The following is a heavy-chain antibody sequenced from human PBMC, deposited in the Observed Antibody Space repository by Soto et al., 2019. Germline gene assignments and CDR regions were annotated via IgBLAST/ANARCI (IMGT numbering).Heavy chain of an antibody. D-gene: IGHD1-26*01. Sequence: ASVKVSCKASGFTYISYDINWVRQATGQGLEWMGWMNPKSGNTGYAQKFQGRVTMTRNTSISTAYMELSSLRPEDTAVYYCARHSGRYEFDNWGQGTLVTVSS. CDR1: GFTYISYD. CDR3: ARHSGRYEFDN. CDR2: MNPKSGNT. V-gene: IGHV1-8*01. J-gene: IGHJ4*02.